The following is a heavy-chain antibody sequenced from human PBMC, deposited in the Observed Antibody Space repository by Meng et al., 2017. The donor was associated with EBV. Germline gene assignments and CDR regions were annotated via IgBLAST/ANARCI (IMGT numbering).Heavy chain of an antibody. CDR1: GAPVSGGTFH. J-gene: IGHJ4*02. Sequence: VQLQGSAPGPVKPSETLSLTCTVPGAPVSGGTFHWSWIRQPPGKELQWIGYIYDGGTTIYNPSLKSRVTIFLDTSRNQFSLGLRSVTTADTAVYYCAKSSSSTPGVVDSWGQGTLVTVSS. CDR3: AKSSSSTPGVVDS. CDR2: IYDGGTT. D-gene: IGHD2-2*01. V-gene: IGHV4-61*01.